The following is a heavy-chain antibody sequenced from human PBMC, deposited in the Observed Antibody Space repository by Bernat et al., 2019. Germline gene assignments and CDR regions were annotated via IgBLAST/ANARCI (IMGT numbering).Heavy chain of an antibody. CDR2: IYYSGST. V-gene: IGHV4-39*01. CDR1: GGSISSSSYY. CDR3: ARHDIYSSSWPPLDY. J-gene: IGHJ4*02. D-gene: IGHD6-13*01. Sequence: QLQLQESGLGLVKPSETLSLTCTVSGGSISSSSYYWGWTRQPPGKGLEWIGSIYYSGSTYYNPSLKSRVTISVDTSKNQFSLKLSSVTAADTAVYYCARHDIYSSSWPPLDYWGQGTLVTVSS.